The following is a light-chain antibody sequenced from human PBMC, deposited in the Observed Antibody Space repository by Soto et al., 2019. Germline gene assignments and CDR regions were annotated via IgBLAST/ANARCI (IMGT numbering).Light chain of an antibody. CDR1: QRVLYSSNNKNY. J-gene: IGKJ4*01. CDR3: QQYYSTPWLT. Sequence: IVMTHSPDSLAVSLGDRATINCKPSQRVLYSSNNKNYLAWYQQKPGQPPKLLIYWASTRESGVPDRFSGSGSGTDFTLTISSLQAEDVAVYYCQQYYSTPWLTFGGGTKVDIK. V-gene: IGKV4-1*01. CDR2: WAS.